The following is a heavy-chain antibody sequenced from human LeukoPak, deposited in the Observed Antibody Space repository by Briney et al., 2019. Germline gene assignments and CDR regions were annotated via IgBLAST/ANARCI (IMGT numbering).Heavy chain of an antibody. CDR3: ARGIAVAGIFDY. V-gene: IGHV3-53*01. D-gene: IGHD6-19*01. J-gene: IGHJ4*02. CDR2: IYSGGST. CDR1: GFTFSSYA. Sequence: PGGSLRLSCAASGFTFSSYAMSWVRQAPGKGLEWVSVIYSGGSTYYADSVKGRFTISRDNSKNTLYLQMNSLRAEDTAVYYCARGIAVAGIFDYWGQGTLVTVSS.